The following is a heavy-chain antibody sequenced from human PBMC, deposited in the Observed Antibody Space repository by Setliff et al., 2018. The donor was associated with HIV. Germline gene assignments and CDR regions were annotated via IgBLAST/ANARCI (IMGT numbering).Heavy chain of an antibody. CDR2: VSDTGTT. V-gene: IGHV4-59*11. J-gene: IGHJ6*02. Sequence: SETLSLTCSVYGVSINLHHWSWIRQSPGKGLECIGSVSDTGTTNYNPSLRSRVTISSDTSKNQISLRLTSVTAADTALYFCARHKVVSKLGGLIQDYFYYGLDAWGQGTTVTVSS. D-gene: IGHD3-16*01. CDR1: GVSINLHH. CDR3: ARHKVVSKLGGLIQDYFYYGLDA.